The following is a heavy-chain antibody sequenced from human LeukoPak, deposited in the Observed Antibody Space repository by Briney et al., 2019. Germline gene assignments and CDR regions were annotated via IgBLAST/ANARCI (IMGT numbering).Heavy chain of an antibody. CDR1: GGSISSYY. J-gene: IGHJ4*02. Sequence: PSETLSLTCTVSGGSISSYYWSWIRQPPGKGLEWIGYIYYSGSTNYNPSLKSRVTISVDTSKNQFSLKLSSVTAADTAVYYCARHGGWDSSGYYYGIDYWGQGTLVTVSS. CDR2: IYYSGST. D-gene: IGHD3-22*01. CDR3: ARHGGWDSSGYYYGIDY. V-gene: IGHV4-59*08.